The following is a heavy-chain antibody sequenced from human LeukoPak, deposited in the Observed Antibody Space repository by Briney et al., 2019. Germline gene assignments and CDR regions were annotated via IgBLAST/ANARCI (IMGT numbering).Heavy chain of an antibody. V-gene: IGHV3-7*01. Sequence: GGSLRLSCAASGFTFSSYWMSWVRQAPGKGLEWVANIKQDGSEKYYVDSVKGRFTISRDNAKNSLYLQMNSLRAEDTAVYYCARGLGFWGAAAALFDYWGQGTLVTVSS. D-gene: IGHD6-13*01. CDR1: GFTFSSYW. CDR3: ARGLGFWGAAAALFDY. CDR2: IKQDGSEK. J-gene: IGHJ4*02.